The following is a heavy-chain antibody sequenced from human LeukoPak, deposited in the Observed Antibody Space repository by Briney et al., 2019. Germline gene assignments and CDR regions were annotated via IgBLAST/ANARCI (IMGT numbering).Heavy chain of an antibody. CDR3: ARASMATINYYYFYMDA. V-gene: IGHV3-30*04. CDR2: ISFEGKKE. CDR1: GFRLIKYA. Sequence: GGSLRLSCEASGFRLIKYALHWVRQAPGRGLEWVAVISFEGKKEFYADSVKGRFTISRDNSKNALFLQMNSLQTEDTAIYYCARASMATINYYYFYMDAWGKGTTVIVSS. D-gene: IGHD5-24*01. J-gene: IGHJ6*03.